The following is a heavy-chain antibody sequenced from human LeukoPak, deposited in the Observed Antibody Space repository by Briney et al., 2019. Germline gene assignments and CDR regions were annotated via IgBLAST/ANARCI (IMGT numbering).Heavy chain of an antibody. CDR3: ARVKPSTGPSTYMVRGVIIAPFWFDP. Sequence: SETLSLTCTVSGGSISSYYWSWIRQPPGKGLEWIGYIYYSGSTNYNPSLKSRGTISVDTSKNQFSLKLSSVHAADTAVYYCARVKPSTGPSTYMVRGVIIAPFWFDPWGQGTLVTVSS. J-gene: IGHJ5*02. D-gene: IGHD3-10*01. CDR2: IYYSGST. CDR1: GGSISSYY. V-gene: IGHV4-59*01.